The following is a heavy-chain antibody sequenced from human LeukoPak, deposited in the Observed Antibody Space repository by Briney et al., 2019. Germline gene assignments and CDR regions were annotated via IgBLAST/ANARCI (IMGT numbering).Heavy chain of an antibody. J-gene: IGHJ4*02. Sequence: GGSLRLSCAASGFTFSSYSMNWVRQAPGKRLEWVSSISSSSSYIYYADSVKGRFTISRDNAKNSLYLQMNSLRAEDTAVYYCASSSGTDIDFDYWGQGTLVTVSS. V-gene: IGHV3-21*01. CDR1: GFTFSSYS. CDR3: ASSSGTDIDFDY. D-gene: IGHD3-10*01. CDR2: ISSSSSYI.